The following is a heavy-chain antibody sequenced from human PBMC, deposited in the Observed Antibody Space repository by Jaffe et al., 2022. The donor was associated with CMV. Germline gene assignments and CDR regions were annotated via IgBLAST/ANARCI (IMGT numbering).Heavy chain of an antibody. CDR3: TKRGNCSSTSCYNY. CDR2: IRNKANNYAT. CDR1: GFTFSGSA. D-gene: IGHD2-2*02. Sequence: EVQLVESGGGLVQPGGSLKLSCATSGFTFSGSAMHWVRQASGKGLEWVGRIRNKANNYATAYTASMKGRFTISRDDSKNTVYLQMNSLKIEDTAVYYCTKRGNCSSTSCYNYWGQGALVTVSS. V-gene: IGHV3-73*02. J-gene: IGHJ4*02.